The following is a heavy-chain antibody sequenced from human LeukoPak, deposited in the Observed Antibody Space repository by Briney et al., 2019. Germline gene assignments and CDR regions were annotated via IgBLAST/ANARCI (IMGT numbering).Heavy chain of an antibody. CDR2: IYYSGST. D-gene: IGHD3-10*01. J-gene: IGHJ6*03. V-gene: IGHV4-39*07. CDR3: ARDRGITMVRGIPRYYYYYYYMDV. CDR1: GGSISSSSYY. Sequence: SSETLSLTCTVSGGSISSSSYYWGWIRQPPGKGLEWIGSIYYSGSTYYNPSLKSRVTISVDTSKNQFSLKLSSVTAADTAVYYCARDRGITMVRGIPRYYYYYYYMDVWGKGTTVTVSS.